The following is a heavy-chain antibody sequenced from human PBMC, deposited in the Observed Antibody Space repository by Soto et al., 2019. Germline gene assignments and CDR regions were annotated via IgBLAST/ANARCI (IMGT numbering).Heavy chain of an antibody. CDR1: GGSISSYY. Sequence: QVQLQESGPGLVKPSETLSLTCTVSGGSISSYYWSWIRQPAGKGLGWIGRIYTSGSTNYNPSLKSRVTMSVDTSKNQFSLKLSSVTAADTAVYYCARDSSTSFYASYYYGMDVWGQGTTVTVSS. J-gene: IGHJ6*02. CDR3: ARDSSTSFYASYYYGMDV. CDR2: IYTSGST. D-gene: IGHD2-2*01. V-gene: IGHV4-4*07.